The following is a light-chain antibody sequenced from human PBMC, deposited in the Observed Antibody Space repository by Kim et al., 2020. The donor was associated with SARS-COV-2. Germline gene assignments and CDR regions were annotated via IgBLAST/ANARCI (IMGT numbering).Light chain of an antibody. CDR3: QQSYSAPWT. J-gene: IGKJ1*01. CDR1: QSIVTH. Sequence: DIQMTQSPSSLSASLGDRVTITCRASQSIVTHLNWFQQKPGKAPNLLIYTTANLQSGVPSRFSGSGSGTDFTLTISSLQPEDFATYYCQQSYSAPWTFGQGTKVDIK. CDR2: TTA. V-gene: IGKV1-39*01.